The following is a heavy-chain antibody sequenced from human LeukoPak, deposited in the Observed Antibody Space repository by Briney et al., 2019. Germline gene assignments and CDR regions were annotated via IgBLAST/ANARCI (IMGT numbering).Heavy chain of an antibody. CDR3: AKDRGSGSYYHY. D-gene: IGHD3-10*01. CDR2: ISGSGGST. V-gene: IGHV3-23*01. CDR1: GFTFSSYA. Sequence: GGSLRLSCAASGFTFSSYAMSWVRQAPGKGLEWVSAISGSGGSTYYADSVKGRFTISRDNSKTTLYLQMNSLRAEDTAVYYCAKDRGSGSYYHYWGQGTLVTVSS. J-gene: IGHJ4*02.